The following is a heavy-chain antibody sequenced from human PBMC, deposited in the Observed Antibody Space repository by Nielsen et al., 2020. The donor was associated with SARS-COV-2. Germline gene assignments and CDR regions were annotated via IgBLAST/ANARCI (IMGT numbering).Heavy chain of an antibody. CDR2: ITGNSNTI. J-gene: IGHJ5*02. CDR1: GLTFSRYS. Sequence: GGSLRLSCAASGLTFSRYSMNWVRQAPGKGLEWVSYITGNSNTIYYADSVKGRFTISRDNAKNSLYLQMNSLRVEDAAVYYCAKDPNDSTGYYIFEPWGQGTLVTVSS. D-gene: IGHD3-22*01. V-gene: IGHV3-48*01. CDR3: AKDPNDSTGYYIFEP.